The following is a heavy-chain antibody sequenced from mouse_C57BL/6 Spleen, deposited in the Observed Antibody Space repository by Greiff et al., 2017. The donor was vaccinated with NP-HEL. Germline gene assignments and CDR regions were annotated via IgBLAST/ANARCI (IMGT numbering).Heavy chain of an antibody. CDR2: INPSNGGT. CDR3: ASSYYSNYEGSMENAMDY. CDR1: GYTFTSYW. Sequence: QVQLQQPGTELVKPGASVKLSCKASGYTFTSYWMHWVKQRPGQGLEWIGNINPSNGGTNYNEKFKSKATLTVDKSSSTAYMQLSSLTSEDSAVYYCASSYYSNYEGSMENAMDYWGQGTSVTVSS. V-gene: IGHV1-53*01. D-gene: IGHD2-5*01. J-gene: IGHJ4*01.